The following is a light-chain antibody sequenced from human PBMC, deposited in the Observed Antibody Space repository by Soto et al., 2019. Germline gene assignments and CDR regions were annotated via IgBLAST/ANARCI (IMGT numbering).Light chain of an antibody. V-gene: IGLV2-14*01. CDR1: SSDVGSYNY. Sequence: HSALTQPASVSGSPGQSITISCTGTSSDVGSYNYVSWYQQHPGKAPALIISEVSNRPSGVSSRFSGSKSGNTASLTISGLQAEDEADYYCSSYTSTDTPVVFGTGTKLTVL. CDR2: EVS. CDR3: SSYTSTDTPVV. J-gene: IGLJ1*01.